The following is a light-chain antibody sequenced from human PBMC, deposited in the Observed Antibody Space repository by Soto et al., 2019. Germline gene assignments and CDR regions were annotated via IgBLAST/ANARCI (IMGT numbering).Light chain of an antibody. CDR1: QSISSY. J-gene: IGKJ4*01. CDR3: QQSYSTPF. Sequence: DIQMTQSPSSLSASVGDRVTITCRASQSISSYLNWYQQKPGKAPKLLIYAASSLQSGVPSRFSGSGSGTDFTLTISSLQPEAFATYYCQQSYSTPFFGGWTKVDIK. CDR2: AAS. V-gene: IGKV1-39*01.